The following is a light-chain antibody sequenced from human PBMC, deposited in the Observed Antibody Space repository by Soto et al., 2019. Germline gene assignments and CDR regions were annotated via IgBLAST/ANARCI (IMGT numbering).Light chain of an antibody. CDR1: QSVSSY. Sequence: EIVLTQSPATLSLPPGERATLSCRASQSVSSYLAWYQQKPGQAPRLLIYDASNRATGIPARFSGSGSGTDFTLTISSLEPEDFAVYYCQQRSNWPPVFTFGQGTRLEI. CDR3: QQRSNWPPVFT. CDR2: DAS. J-gene: IGKJ5*01. V-gene: IGKV3-11*01.